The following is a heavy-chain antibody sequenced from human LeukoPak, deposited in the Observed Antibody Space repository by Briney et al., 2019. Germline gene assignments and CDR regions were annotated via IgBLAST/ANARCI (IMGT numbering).Heavy chain of an antibody. Sequence: GASVKVSCKTSGGTFSSSAITWVRQAPGQGLEWMGWINPDNGVTQYTQKFQGRVTMIGDTSISTAYMELSSLTSDDTAMYYCARDWATGGSHNWFDPWGQGALVTVSS. CDR1: GGTFSSSA. CDR2: INPDNGVT. V-gene: IGHV1-2*02. CDR3: ARDWATGGSHNWFDP. D-gene: IGHD2-15*01. J-gene: IGHJ5*02.